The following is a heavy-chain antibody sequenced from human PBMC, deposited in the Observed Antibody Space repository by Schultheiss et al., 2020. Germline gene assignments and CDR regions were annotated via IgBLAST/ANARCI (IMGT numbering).Heavy chain of an antibody. J-gene: IGHJ6*02. CDR3: AREGGLLTYYYYYGMDV. CDR1: GFTFSSYW. D-gene: IGHD3-22*01. V-gene: IGHV3-74*01. CDR2: INSDGSST. Sequence: GESLKISCAASGFTFSSYWMHWVRQAPGKGLVWVSRINSDGSSTSYADSVKGRFTISRDNAKNTLYLQMNSLRAEDTAVYYCAREGGLLTYYYYYGMDVWGQGTTVTVSS.